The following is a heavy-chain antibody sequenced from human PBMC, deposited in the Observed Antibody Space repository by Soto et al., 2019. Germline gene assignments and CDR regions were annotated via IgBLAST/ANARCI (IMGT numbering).Heavy chain of an antibody. D-gene: IGHD1-7*01. J-gene: IGHJ3*02. Sequence: QVQLVQSGPEVKKPGASVKLSCKASGYIFTSYTVTWVRQAPGQGLEWMRWVSAYTGETQYPQRFRGQVTMTTDTSTSTAYMEMRSLKSDDTAVYYCARGGNWNYVGAFDIWGQGIRVTVSS. CDR3: ARGGNWNYVGAFDI. CDR1: GYIFTSYT. CDR2: VSAYTGET. V-gene: IGHV1-18*04.